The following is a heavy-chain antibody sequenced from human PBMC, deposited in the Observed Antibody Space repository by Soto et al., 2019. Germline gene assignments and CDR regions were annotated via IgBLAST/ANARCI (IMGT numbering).Heavy chain of an antibody. V-gene: IGHV3-48*04. Sequence: PGGSLRLSCAASGFTFTSYSINWVRQAPGKGLEWLSFINGDGRTINYADSVKGRFTISRDNAKNTLFLQMNSLTAEDTAVYYCARATTTVTTRPTLGYWGRGTLVTVSS. CDR1: GFTFTSYS. J-gene: IGHJ4*02. CDR2: INGDGRTI. D-gene: IGHD4-17*01. CDR3: ARATTTVTTRPTLGY.